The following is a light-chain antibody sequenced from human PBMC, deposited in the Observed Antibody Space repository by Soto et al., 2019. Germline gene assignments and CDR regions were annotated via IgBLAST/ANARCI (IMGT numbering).Light chain of an antibody. J-gene: IGLJ3*02. V-gene: IGLV2-23*01. CDR1: SGDVGTYNL. CDR2: ESS. Sequence: QSALTKPASVSGSPGQSITISCTGTSGDVGTYNLVSWYQQHPGKAPQLMIYESSKRPSGVSNRFSGSRSGNTASLTISGLQAEDEADYYCCSFAHRSTLVFGGGTQLTVL. CDR3: CSFAHRSTLV.